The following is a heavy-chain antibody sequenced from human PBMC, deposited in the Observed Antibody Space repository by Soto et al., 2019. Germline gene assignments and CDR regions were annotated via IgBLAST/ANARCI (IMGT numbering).Heavy chain of an antibody. J-gene: IGHJ5*02. CDR2: IFYNGTT. CDR1: EGSSGTYF. Sequence: SVVEGSSGTYFGSRIRQTPGKGLEWIGHIFYNGTTKYHPSLKSRVTISVDTSRNQFSLNLRSVTVADTALFYFAIVDYYDKNNAPCSFHSWGKGPLV. D-gene: IGHD3-22*01. V-gene: IGHV4-59*01. CDR3: AIVDYYDKNNAPCSFHS.